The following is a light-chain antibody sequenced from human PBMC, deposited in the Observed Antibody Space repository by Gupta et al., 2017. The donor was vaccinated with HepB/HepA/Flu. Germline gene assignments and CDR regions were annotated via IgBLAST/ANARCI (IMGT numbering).Light chain of an antibody. Sequence: SYELTQPPSVSVSLGQTASITCSGNKLDDKFVHWYQQKPGQSPVLVIYQDTRRPSGIPERFSASNSGNTATLTISGTQPMDEAEYFCQAWDTGTPFVFGPGTKVAVL. CDR1: KLDDKF. CDR3: QAWDTGTPFV. J-gene: IGLJ1*01. CDR2: QDT. V-gene: IGLV3-1*01.